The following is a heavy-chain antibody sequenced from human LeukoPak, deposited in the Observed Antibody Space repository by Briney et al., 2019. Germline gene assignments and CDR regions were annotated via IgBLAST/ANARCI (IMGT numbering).Heavy chain of an antibody. D-gene: IGHD3-22*01. CDR3: ARGNGGYDSSGYYYAHDAFDI. Sequence: VASVRVSCKASGGTFSSYAISWVRQAPGQGLEWMGGIIPIFGTANYAQKFQGRVTITADESTSTAYMELSSLRSEDTAVYYCARGNGGYDSSGYYYAHDAFDIWGQGTMVTVSS. V-gene: IGHV1-69*01. CDR2: IIPIFGTA. J-gene: IGHJ3*02. CDR1: GGTFSSYA.